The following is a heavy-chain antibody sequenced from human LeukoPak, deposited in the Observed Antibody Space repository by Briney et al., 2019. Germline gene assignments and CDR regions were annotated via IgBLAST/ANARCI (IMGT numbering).Heavy chain of an antibody. V-gene: IGHV4-59*01. CDR2: IYYSGST. D-gene: IGHD5-24*01. J-gene: IGHJ2*01. CDR3: AARGDGYNNWYFDL. CDR1: GGSINNYY. Sequence: PSKTLSLTCTVSGGSINNYYWSWIRQPPGKGLEWIGFIYYSGSTNYNPSLKSRVTISLDTSKNQFSLNLSSVTAADTAVYYCAARGDGYNNWYFDLWGRGTLVTVSS.